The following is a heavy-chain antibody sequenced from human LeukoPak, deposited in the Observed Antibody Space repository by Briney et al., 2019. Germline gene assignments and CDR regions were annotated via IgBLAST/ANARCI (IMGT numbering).Heavy chain of an antibody. CDR3: AKGASLFPYYFRY. CDR1: GLTLSSYA. CDR2: ISGSGGST. D-gene: IGHD3-16*01. V-gene: IGHV3-23*01. J-gene: IGHJ4*02. Sequence: GGSLRLSCAASGLTLSSYAMSWVRQAPGKGLEWVSAISGSGGSTYYADSVKGRFTISRDNSKNTLYLQMNSLRAEDTAVYYCAKGASLFPYYFRYWGQGTLVTVSS.